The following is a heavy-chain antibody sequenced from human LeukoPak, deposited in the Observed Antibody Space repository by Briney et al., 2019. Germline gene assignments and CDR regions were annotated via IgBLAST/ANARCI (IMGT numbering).Heavy chain of an antibody. V-gene: IGHV3-23*01. D-gene: IGHD2-15*01. CDR3: VKGVSGAYSKYFQY. J-gene: IGHJ1*01. CDR1: AFTFNSYS. Sequence: GGSLRLSCAASAFTFNSYSMSWVRQAPGKGLEWVSAISGSGGSTYYADSVRGQFSISRDNSKDTLYLQMSSLRAEDTAVYYCVKGVSGAYSKYFQYWGQGTLVTVSS. CDR2: ISGSGGST.